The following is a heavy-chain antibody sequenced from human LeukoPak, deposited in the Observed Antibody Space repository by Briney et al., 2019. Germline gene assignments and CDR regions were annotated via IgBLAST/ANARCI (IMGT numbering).Heavy chain of an antibody. J-gene: IGHJ4*02. Sequence: PGGSLRLSCAASGFTFSSCSMNWVRQAPGKGLEWVSSISSSSSYIYYADSVKGRFTISRDNAKNSLYLQMNSLRAEDTAVYYCARGTPYGGNPGIFDYWGQGTLVTVSS. CDR1: GFTFSSCS. D-gene: IGHD4-23*01. CDR3: ARGTPYGGNPGIFDY. CDR2: ISSSSSYI. V-gene: IGHV3-21*01.